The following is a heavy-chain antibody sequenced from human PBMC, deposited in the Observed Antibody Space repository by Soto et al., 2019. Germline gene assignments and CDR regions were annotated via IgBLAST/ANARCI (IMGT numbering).Heavy chain of an antibody. D-gene: IGHD3-10*01. J-gene: IGHJ6*02. CDR3: ARGYGAGSYQFANGMDV. V-gene: IGHV3-21*01. CDR1: AFTFSSYT. Sequence: EVQLVESGGGLVKPGGSLRLSCAASAFTFSSYTMNWVRQAPGKGLEWVSSITSSSSYIYYADSVKGRFTISRDNAKNSLYQQMNSVRAEDTAAYYCARGYGAGSYQFANGMDVCGQGTTVTVSS. CDR2: ITSSSSYI.